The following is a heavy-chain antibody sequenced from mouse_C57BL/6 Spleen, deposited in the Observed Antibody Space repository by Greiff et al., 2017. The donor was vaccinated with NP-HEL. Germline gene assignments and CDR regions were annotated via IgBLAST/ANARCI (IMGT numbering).Heavy chain of an antibody. D-gene: IGHD1-1*01. Sequence: EVQLQQSGPELVKPGASVKMSCKASGYTFTDYNMHWVKQSHGKSLEWIGYINPNNGGTSYNQKFKGKATLTVNKSSSTAYMGLRSLTSEDSAVYYCARSEEITTVVVDWYFDVWGTGTTVTVSS. CDR1: GYTFTDYN. V-gene: IGHV1-22*01. CDR2: INPNNGGT. J-gene: IGHJ1*03. CDR3: ARSEEITTVVVDWYFDV.